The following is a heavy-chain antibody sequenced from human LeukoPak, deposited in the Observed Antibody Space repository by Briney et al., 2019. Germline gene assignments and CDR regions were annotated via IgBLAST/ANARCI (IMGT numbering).Heavy chain of an antibody. J-gene: IGHJ6*02. Sequence: SETLSLTCTVSGGSISSSSYYWGWIRQPPGKGLEWIGSIYYSGSTYYNPSLKSRVTISVDTSKNQFSLKLSSVTAADTAVYYCTLGYCSSTSCYQGRYYYGMDVWGQGTTVTVSS. V-gene: IGHV4-39*01. CDR3: TLGYCSSTSCYQGRYYYGMDV. CDR2: IYYSGST. D-gene: IGHD2-2*01. CDR1: GGSISSSSYY.